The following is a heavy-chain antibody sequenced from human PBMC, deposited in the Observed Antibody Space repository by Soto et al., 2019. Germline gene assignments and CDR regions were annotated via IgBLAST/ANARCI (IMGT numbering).Heavy chain of an antibody. V-gene: IGHV3-74*01. CDR2: MNSDGGTT. Sequence: PRDSLSLSCGASGFSFRRYWMHWGRQAPGKGRVWVSRMNSDGGTTSYADSVKGRFIISRDNAKNTLYLQMNSLRVEDTAVYYCARAAYPHYYYGMDVWVKGARV. CDR1: GFSFRRYW. J-gene: IGHJ6*04. CDR3: ARAAYPHYYYGMDV. D-gene: IGHD2-21*01.